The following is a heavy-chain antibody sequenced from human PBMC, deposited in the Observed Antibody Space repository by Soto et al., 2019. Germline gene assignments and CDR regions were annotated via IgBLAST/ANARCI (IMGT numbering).Heavy chain of an antibody. V-gene: IGHV1-18*01. CDR3: ARVPNSRGGRYYYYGMDV. J-gene: IGHJ6*02. D-gene: IGHD2-15*01. CDR2: ISAYNGNT. Sequence: QVQLVQSGAEVKKPGASVKVSCKASGYTFTSYGISWVRQAPGQGLEWMGWISAYNGNTNYAQKLQGRVTMTTDTSTSTVDMELRSLRSDDTAVYYCARVPNSRGGRYYYYGMDVWGQGTTVTVSS. CDR1: GYTFTSYG.